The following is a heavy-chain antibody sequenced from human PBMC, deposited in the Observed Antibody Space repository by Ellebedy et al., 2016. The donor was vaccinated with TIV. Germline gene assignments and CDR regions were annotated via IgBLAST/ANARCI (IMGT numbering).Heavy chain of an antibody. Sequence: SLKISCAASGFTFDDYAMHWVRQAPGKGLEWVSGISWNSGSIGYADSVKGRFTISRDNAKNSLYLQMNSLRAEDTAVYYCARDATWGWGQGTLVTVSS. CDR3: ARDATWG. D-gene: IGHD3-16*01. CDR1: GFTFDDYA. J-gene: IGHJ4*02. CDR2: ISWNSGSI. V-gene: IGHV3-9*01.